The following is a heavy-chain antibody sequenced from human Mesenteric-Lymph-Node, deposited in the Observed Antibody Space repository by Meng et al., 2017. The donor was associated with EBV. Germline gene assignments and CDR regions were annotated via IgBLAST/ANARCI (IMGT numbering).Heavy chain of an antibody. CDR1: GGDISSSSW. CDR3: ARLPPTTGYGTARSY. CDR2: IYHSSGTT. D-gene: IGHD6-13*01. V-gene: IGHV4-4*02. Sequence: QAALKEPGPGLVKPSGTRSLTCVVSGGDISSSSWWSWVRQPPGKGLEWLGEIYHSSGTTNYNPSLKSRVTISLDKSKNQFSLNLSSVTAADTAVYYCARLPPTTGYGTARSYWGQGTLVTVSS. J-gene: IGHJ4*02.